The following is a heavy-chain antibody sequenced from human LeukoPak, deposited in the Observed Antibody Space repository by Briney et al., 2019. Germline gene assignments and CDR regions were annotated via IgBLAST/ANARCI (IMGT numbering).Heavy chain of an antibody. Sequence: SETLSLTCTVSGGSISSSSYYWGWIRQPPGKGLEWIGSIYYSGNTYDNPSLKSRVTISVDTSKNQFSLKLSSVTAADTAVYYCARTTVVRGTYYMDVWGKGTTVTVSS. D-gene: IGHD3-10*01. CDR1: GGSISSSSYY. J-gene: IGHJ6*03. CDR2: IYYSGNT. CDR3: ARTTVVRGTYYMDV. V-gene: IGHV4-39*07.